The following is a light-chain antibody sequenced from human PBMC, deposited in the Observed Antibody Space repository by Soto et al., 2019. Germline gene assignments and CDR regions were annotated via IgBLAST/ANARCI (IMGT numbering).Light chain of an antibody. V-gene: IGLV2-14*01. CDR1: SSDVGGYNY. CDR2: EVS. Sequence: QSALTKPASVSGSPGQSIIISCTGTSSDVGGYNYVSWYQQHPGKAPKLMIYEVSNRPSGVSNRFSGSKSGNTASLTISGLQAEDEADYYCSSYTSSSIDYVFGTGTKVTVL. CDR3: SSYTSSSIDYV. J-gene: IGLJ1*01.